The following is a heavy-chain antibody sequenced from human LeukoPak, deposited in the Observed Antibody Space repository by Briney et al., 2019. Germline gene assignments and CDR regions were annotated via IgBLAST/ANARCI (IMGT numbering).Heavy chain of an antibody. J-gene: IGHJ5*02. V-gene: IGHV4-34*01. CDR2: INHSGST. D-gene: IGHD2-2*01. Sequence: SETLSLTCAVYGGSFSGYYWSWIRQPPGKGLEWIGEINHSGSTNYNPSLKSRVTISVDTSKNQFSLKLSSVTAADTAVYYCARGGYCSSTSCYSNWFDPCGQGTLVTVSS. CDR3: ARGGYCSSTSCYSNWFDP. CDR1: GGSFSGYY.